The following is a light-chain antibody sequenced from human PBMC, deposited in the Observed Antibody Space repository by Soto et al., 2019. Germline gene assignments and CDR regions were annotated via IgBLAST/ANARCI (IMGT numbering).Light chain of an antibody. Sequence: SRSGTIRKKVPITCQASQDIENYLNWYQQKPGKAPRVLIYGASNLEKGVASRFSGSGSGTDFIFATTSLQPEDIGTYYCPQYDTLAPTIGGGTKVDIK. CDR3: PQYDTLAPT. J-gene: IGKJ4*01. CDR2: GAS. CDR1: QDIENY. V-gene: IGKV1-33*01.